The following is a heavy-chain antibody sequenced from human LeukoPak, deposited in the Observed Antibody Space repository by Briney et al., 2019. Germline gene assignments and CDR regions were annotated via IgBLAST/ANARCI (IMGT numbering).Heavy chain of an antibody. CDR3: ARVFLDSYGYYFDY. CDR1: GGSISSGDYS. CDR2: IYYSGST. D-gene: IGHD5-18*01. J-gene: IGHJ4*02. V-gene: IGHV4-30-4*01. Sequence: NPSETLSLTCTVSGGSISSGDYSWSWIRQPPGKGLEWIGYIYYSGSTYYNPSLKSRVTISVDTSKNQFSLKLSSVTAADTAVYYCARVFLDSYGYYFDYWGQGTLVTVSS.